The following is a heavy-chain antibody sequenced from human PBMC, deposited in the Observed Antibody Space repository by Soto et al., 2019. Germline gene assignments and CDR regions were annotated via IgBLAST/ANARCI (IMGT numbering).Heavy chain of an antibody. CDR2: IYYTGRT. J-gene: IGHJ6*02. Sequence: SETPSLTCVVSDVSISSYYWSLIRQPPGKGLEWIGYIYYTGRTNHNPFLKSRVTMSVDKSMNQFSLKLRSVTAADTAVYYCARVMRGGHPRYGMDVWGQGTTVTVSS. D-gene: IGHD2-15*01. V-gene: IGHV4-59*12. CDR1: DVSISSYY. CDR3: ARVMRGGHPRYGMDV.